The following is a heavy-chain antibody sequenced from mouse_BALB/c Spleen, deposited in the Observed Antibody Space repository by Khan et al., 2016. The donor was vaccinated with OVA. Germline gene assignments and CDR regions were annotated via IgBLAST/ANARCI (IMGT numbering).Heavy chain of an antibody. J-gene: IGHJ3*01. D-gene: IGHD2-2*01. CDR3: ASPVNS. CDR2: TTSGGSYT. V-gene: IGHV5-6*01. Sequence: EVEPVESGGDLVKPGGSLKLSCAASGFTFSSYGMSWVRQTPDKRLEWVATTTSGGSYTYYPDSVKGRFTISRDNAKNTLYLQMTSLKSEDTAMNYCASPVNSWGQGTLVTVSA. CDR1: GFTFSSYG.